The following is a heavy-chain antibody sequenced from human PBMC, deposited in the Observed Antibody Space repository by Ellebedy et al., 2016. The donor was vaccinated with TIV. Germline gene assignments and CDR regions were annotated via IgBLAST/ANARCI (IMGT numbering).Heavy chain of an antibody. V-gene: IGHV3-30*18. CDR2: ISYTGRTA. CDR3: AKEPIEYSSAWYFDS. CDR1: GFTFNTYV. J-gene: IGHJ4*02. Sequence: GESLKISCAASGFTFNTYVMHWVRQAPGKGLEWVAVISYTGRTAYYADSVKGRFTISRDNSKNTQYLQMNRLGVEDKDVYYCAKEPIEYSSAWYFDSWGQGTLVTVSS. D-gene: IGHD6-19*01.